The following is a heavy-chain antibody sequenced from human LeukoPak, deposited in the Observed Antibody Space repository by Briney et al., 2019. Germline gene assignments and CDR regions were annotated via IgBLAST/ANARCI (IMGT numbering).Heavy chain of an antibody. CDR3: ARGYSSGWYVCPNWFDP. V-gene: IGHV3-7*01. CDR2: INQDGREK. Sequence: GRSLRLSCAASGFTFSSYVMHWVRQAPGKGLEWVAIINQDGREKHYVDSVKGRFAISRDNAKDSLYLQMNSLRAEDTAVYYCARGYSSGWYVCPNWFDPWGQGTLVTVSS. J-gene: IGHJ5*02. D-gene: IGHD6-19*01. CDR1: GFTFSSYV.